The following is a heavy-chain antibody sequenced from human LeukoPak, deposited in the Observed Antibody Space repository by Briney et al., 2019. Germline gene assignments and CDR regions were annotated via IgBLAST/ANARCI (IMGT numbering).Heavy chain of an antibody. D-gene: IGHD6-13*01. V-gene: IGHV3-21*01. CDR2: ISSSSSYI. J-gene: IGHJ2*01. Sequence: GGSLRLSCAASGFTVSNNYMNWVRQAPGKGLEWVSSISSSSSYIYYADSVKGRFTTSRDNSKNTLYLQMNSLRAEDTAVYYCARVASSWPGVVWYFDLWGRGTLVTVSS. CDR3: ARVASSWPGVVWYFDL. CDR1: GFTVSNNY.